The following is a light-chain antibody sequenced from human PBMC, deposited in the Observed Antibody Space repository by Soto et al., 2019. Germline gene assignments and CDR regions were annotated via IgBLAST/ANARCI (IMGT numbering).Light chain of an antibody. J-gene: IGLJ2*01. Sequence: QLVLTQSASASASLGSSVKLTCTLSSGHSGYSIAWHQQQADKAPRFLMKLEGSGTSNKGSGVPDRFSGSSFGTDRYLTISNVQFEDEADYYCETWDTYTRVFGGGTKLTVL. CDR1: SGHSGYS. CDR3: ETWDTYTRV. CDR2: LEGSGTS. V-gene: IGLV4-60*02.